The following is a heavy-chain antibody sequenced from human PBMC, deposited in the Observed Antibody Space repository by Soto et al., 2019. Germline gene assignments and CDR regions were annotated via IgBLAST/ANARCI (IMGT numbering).Heavy chain of an antibody. V-gene: IGHV4-31*11. CDR2: IYYSGTT. CDR1: GASINSDGSY. CDR3: ARWRSVTWSFDN. J-gene: IGHJ4*02. Sequence: QVQLQESGPGLVIPSQTLSLTCAVSGASINSDGSYWSWLRQPPGKGLEWIGSIYYSGTTYYNSSLKSRAAISVETSQNLFSLKLASATAADAALSYCARWRSVTWSFDNWGQGTVVAVSS. D-gene: IGHD2-15*01.